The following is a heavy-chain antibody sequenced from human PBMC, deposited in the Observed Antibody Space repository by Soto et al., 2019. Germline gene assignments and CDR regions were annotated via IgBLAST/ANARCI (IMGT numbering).Heavy chain of an antibody. CDR1: GFTFSGYS. Sequence: PXVSLQISCAASGFTFSGYSVNWVRQAPGKGLEWVSYISSGSKTIYCAESVKGRFTVSRDNARNSQYLQMNSLRDEDTAVYYCAREDILGVRSFDYWGQGTLVTVSS. CDR3: AREDILGVRSFDY. J-gene: IGHJ4*02. CDR2: ISSGSKTI. D-gene: IGHD3-9*01. V-gene: IGHV3-48*02.